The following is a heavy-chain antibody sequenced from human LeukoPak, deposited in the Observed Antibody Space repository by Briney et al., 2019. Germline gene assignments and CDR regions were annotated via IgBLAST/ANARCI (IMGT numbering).Heavy chain of an antibody. V-gene: IGHV3-21*01. Sequence: GGSLRLSCAASGFTFSSYSMNWVRQAPGKGLEWVSSISSSSSYIYYADSVKGRFTISRDNAKNSLYLQMNSLRAEDTAVYYCARERGSYGSGKGFDYWGQGTLVTVSS. J-gene: IGHJ4*02. CDR2: ISSSSSYI. D-gene: IGHD3-10*01. CDR3: ARERGSYGSGKGFDY. CDR1: GFTFSSYS.